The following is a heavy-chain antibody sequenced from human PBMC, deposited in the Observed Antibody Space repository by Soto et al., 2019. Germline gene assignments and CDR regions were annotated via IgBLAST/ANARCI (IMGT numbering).Heavy chain of an antibody. J-gene: IGHJ4*02. CDR2: IDHSGST. CDR3: ARDPSGSGPNFDY. CDR1: GGSISSGGYS. D-gene: IGHD3-10*01. V-gene: IGHV4-30-2*01. Sequence: QLQLQESGSGLVKPSQTVSLTCAVSGGSISSGGYSWSWIRQPPGKGLEWIGYIDHSGSTYYNPSLKSRVTRSIDTSKNQLSLKLSSVTAADTAVYYCARDPSGSGPNFDYWGQGALVTVSS.